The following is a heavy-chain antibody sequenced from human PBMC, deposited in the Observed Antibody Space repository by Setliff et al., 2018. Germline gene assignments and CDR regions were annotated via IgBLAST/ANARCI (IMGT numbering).Heavy chain of an antibody. Sequence: PSETLSLTCAVSGYSISSGYYWGWIRQPPGKGLEWIGNIYHSGSTYYNPSLKSRVTISVDTSKNQFSLELTSVTAADTAVYYCARHGLQFLEWLSAFDYWGQGTLVTVSS. CDR3: ARHGLQFLEWLSAFDY. D-gene: IGHD3-3*01. CDR2: IYHSGST. CDR1: GYSISSGYY. V-gene: IGHV4-38-2*01. J-gene: IGHJ4*02.